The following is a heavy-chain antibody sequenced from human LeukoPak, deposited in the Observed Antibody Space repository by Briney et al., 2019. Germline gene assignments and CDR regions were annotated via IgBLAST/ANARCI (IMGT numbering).Heavy chain of an antibody. CDR3: ARWAGGCGGDCQSEDP. D-gene: IGHD2-21*02. CDR1: GFTFSTSW. CDR2: INQDGSET. J-gene: IGHJ5*02. Sequence: GGSLRLSCVGSGFTFSTSWMHWVRQAPGKGPEYVAYINQDGSETNYVDSVKGRFTISRDNTRNSLFLQMYSLRDEDTAIYYCARWAGGCGGDCQSEDPWGLGTLVIVSS. V-gene: IGHV3-7*01.